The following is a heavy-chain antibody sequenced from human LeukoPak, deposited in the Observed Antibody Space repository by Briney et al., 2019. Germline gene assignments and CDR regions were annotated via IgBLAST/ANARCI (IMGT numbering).Heavy chain of an antibody. CDR3: ARGRIGTGYSSP. Sequence: PSETLSLTCAVYGGSFSGYYWSWIRQPPGKGLEWIGEINHSGSTNYNPSLKSRVTISVDTSKNQFSLKLSSVTAADTAVYYCARGRIGTGYSSPWGQGTLVTVSS. CDR1: GGSFSGYY. CDR2: INHSGST. J-gene: IGHJ5*02. D-gene: IGHD6-13*01. V-gene: IGHV4-34*01.